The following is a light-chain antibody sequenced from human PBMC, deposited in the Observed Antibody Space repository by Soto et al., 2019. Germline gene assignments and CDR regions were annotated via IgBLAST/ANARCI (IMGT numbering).Light chain of an antibody. CDR1: QSVSSY. CDR2: DAS. Sequence: DIVLTQSPATLSLSPGERATLSCRASQSVSSYLAWYQQKPGQAPRLLIYDASNRATGVPDRFSGSGSGTDFSLTISRLEPEDFAVYYCQQYGTSPWTFGQGTKVDI. CDR3: QQYGTSPWT. V-gene: IGKV3-20*01. J-gene: IGKJ1*01.